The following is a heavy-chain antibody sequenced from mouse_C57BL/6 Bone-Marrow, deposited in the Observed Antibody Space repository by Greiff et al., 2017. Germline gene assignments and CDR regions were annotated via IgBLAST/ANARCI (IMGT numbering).Heavy chain of an antibody. V-gene: IGHV14-4*01. CDR1: GFNIKDDY. CDR3: TTGYGLFAY. J-gene: IGHJ3*01. CDR2: IDPENGDT. D-gene: IGHD1-1*02. Sequence: DVHLVESGAELVRPGASVKLSCTASGFNIKDDYMHWVKQRPEQGLEWIGWIDPENGDTEYASKFQGKATITADTSSNTAYLQLSSLTSEDTAVYYCTTGYGLFAYWGQGTLVTVSA.